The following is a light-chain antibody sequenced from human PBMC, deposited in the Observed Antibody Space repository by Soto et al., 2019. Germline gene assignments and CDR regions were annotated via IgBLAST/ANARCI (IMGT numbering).Light chain of an antibody. CDR3: QQLFDSPIT. Sequence: DIQMTQSPSSLSASVGDTVTMTCRASQSIALSVNWYQVKPGKAPKLLIYAASTLESGVPSRFSATVSGTEFSLTITSLQPEDFATYYCQQLFDSPITFGQGTRLEIK. CDR1: QSIALS. CDR2: AAS. J-gene: IGKJ5*01. V-gene: IGKV1-9*01.